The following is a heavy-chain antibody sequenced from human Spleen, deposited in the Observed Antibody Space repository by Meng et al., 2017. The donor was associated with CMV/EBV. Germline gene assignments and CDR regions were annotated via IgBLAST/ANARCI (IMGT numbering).Heavy chain of an antibody. V-gene: IGHV3-30-3*01. CDR3: ARDRDYYVY. J-gene: IGHJ4*02. Sequence: GGSLRLSCAASGFTFSSYAMHWVRQAPGKGLEWVAVISYDGSNKYYADSVKGRFTISRDNSKNTLYLQMNSLRAEDTAVYYCARDRDYYVYWGQGTLVTVSS. CDR2: ISYDGSNK. CDR1: GFTFSSYA.